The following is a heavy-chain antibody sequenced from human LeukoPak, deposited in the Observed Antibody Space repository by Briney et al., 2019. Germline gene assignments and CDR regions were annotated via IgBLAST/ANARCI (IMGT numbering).Heavy chain of an antibody. CDR1: GGSISSYY. J-gene: IGHJ4*02. V-gene: IGHV4-4*07. CDR3: ARDRCYDSSGYYYEY. D-gene: IGHD3-22*01. CDR2: IYTSGST. Sequence: SETLSLTCTVSGGSISSYYWSWIRQPAGKGLEWIGRIYTSGSTNYNPSLKSRVTMSVDTSKNQFSLKLSSVTAADTAVYYCARDRCYDSSGYYYEYWGQGTLVTVSS.